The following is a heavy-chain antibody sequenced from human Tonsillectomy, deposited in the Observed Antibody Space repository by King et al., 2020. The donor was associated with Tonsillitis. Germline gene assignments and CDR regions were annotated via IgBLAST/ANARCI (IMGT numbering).Heavy chain of an antibody. CDR1: GFTFSGYA. Sequence: VQLVESGGGLVQPGGSLRLSCAASGFTFSGYAMNWVRQSPGKGLEWVSAISGASYGTYYADSVRGRFTISRDNSENTLYLQMSSLRPEDTAVYYCAKDQALILTGPDALDIWGQGTRVTVSS. D-gene: IGHD3-9*01. V-gene: IGHV3-23*04. J-gene: IGHJ3*02. CDR3: AKDQALILTGPDALDI. CDR2: ISGASYGT.